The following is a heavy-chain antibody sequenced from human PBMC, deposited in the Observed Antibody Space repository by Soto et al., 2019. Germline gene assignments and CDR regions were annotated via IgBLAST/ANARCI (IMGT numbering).Heavy chain of an antibody. CDR2: TSYDGSKK. CDR3: AKDRGLADPHYYGLDV. D-gene: IGHD3-10*01. Sequence: QVQLVESGGGVVQPRRSLRLSCAASGFAFGTYGMHWVRQAPGNGLEWVAVTSYDGSKKYYADSVKGRFTISRDNSNNAVYLQMNSLRLEDTAIYYCAKDRGLADPHYYGLDVWGQGTTVAVSS. J-gene: IGHJ6*02. CDR1: GFAFGTYG. V-gene: IGHV3-30*18.